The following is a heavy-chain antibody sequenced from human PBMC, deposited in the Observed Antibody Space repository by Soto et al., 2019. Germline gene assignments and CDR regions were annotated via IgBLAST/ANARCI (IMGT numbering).Heavy chain of an antibody. Sequence: GGSLRLSCAASGFTFDDYAMHWVRQAPGKGLEWVSGISWNSGSIGYADSVKGRFTISRDNAKNSLYLQMNSLRAEDTALYYCXKDRGSSSNWYEFWFDPWGQGTLVTVSS. V-gene: IGHV3-9*01. CDR2: ISWNSGSI. CDR3: XKDRGSSSNWYEFWFDP. D-gene: IGHD6-13*01. CDR1: GFTFDDYA. J-gene: IGHJ5*02.